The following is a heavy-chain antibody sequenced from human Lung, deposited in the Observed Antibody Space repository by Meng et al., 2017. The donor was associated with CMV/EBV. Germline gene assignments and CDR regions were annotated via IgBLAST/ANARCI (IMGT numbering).Heavy chain of an antibody. CDR1: GYTFTGYY. CDR3: ARACSSTSCYPYYYYYYGMDV. V-gene: IGHV1-2*02. CDR2: INPNSGGT. J-gene: IGHJ6*02. Sequence: SVXVSXXASGYTFTGYYMHWVRQAPGQGLEWMGWINPNSGGTNYAQKFQGRVTITRDTSISTAYMELSRLRSDDTAVYYCARACSSTSCYPYYYYYYGMDVWGQGTTVTVSS. D-gene: IGHD2-2*01.